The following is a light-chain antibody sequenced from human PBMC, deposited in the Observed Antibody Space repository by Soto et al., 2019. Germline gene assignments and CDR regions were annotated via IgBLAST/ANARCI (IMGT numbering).Light chain of an antibody. V-gene: IGKV3-20*01. CDR2: GAS. Sequence: EIVLTQSPGTLSLSPGERATLSCRASQSVNSTYLAWYQQKAGQAPTLLIYGASSRATGIPDRFSGSGSGTDFTLTISRLEPEDFAVYYCQQSSSSHTFGQGTKLEIK. CDR3: QQSSSSHT. CDR1: QSVNSTY. J-gene: IGKJ2*01.